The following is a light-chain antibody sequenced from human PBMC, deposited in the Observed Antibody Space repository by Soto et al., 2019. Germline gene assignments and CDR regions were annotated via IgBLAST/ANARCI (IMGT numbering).Light chain of an antibody. Sequence: DIQMTQSPSTLSASVGDRVTITCRASQSISSWLAWYQQKPGKAPKVLIYKASSLESGVPSRFNGSGSGTEFTLTISSLQPDDFATYYCQQYNSYPVTFGQGTKVEIK. CDR3: QQYNSYPVT. CDR2: KAS. V-gene: IGKV1-5*03. CDR1: QSISSW. J-gene: IGKJ1*01.